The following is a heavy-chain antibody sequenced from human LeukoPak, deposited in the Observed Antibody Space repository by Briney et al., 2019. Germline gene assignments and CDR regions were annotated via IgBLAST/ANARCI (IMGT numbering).Heavy chain of an antibody. CDR3: ARHSSRGHYYDFDS. CDR1: GGTLITHY. J-gene: IGHJ4*02. V-gene: IGHV1-69*02. Sequence: SVKDSCKASGGTLITHYISWVRQAPGQGLEWVGRIVPMVGIANYAQKFQGRVTITADRSTNTAYMEVSSLKFEDTAVYYCARHSSRGHYYDFDSWGQGALVTVSA. D-gene: IGHD3-22*01. CDR2: IVPMVGIA.